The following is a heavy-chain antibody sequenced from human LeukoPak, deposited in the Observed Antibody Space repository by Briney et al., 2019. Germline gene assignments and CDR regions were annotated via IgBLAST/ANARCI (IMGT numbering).Heavy chain of an antibody. D-gene: IGHD2-2*01. CDR3: ARMVFPYCTNTRCSDYYYYYMDV. CDR1: GFTFSGYW. V-gene: IGHV3-7*01. J-gene: IGHJ6*03. Sequence: GGSLRLSCAASGFTFSGYWMSWVRQAPGKGLEWVANIKQDGSEKYYVDSVKGRFTISRDNAKNSLYLQMNSLRAEDTAVYYCARMVFPYCTNTRCSDYYYYYMDVWGKGTTVTVSS. CDR2: IKQDGSEK.